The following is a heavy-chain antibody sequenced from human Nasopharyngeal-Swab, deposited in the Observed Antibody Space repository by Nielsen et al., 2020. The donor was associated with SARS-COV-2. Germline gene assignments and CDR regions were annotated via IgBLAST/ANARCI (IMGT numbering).Heavy chain of an antibody. CDR1: GGSISSGSYY. D-gene: IGHD6-6*01. Sequence: SETLSLICTVSGGSISSGSYYWSWIRQPAGKGLEWIGRIYTSGSTNYNPSLKSRVTISVDTSKNQFSLKLSSVTAADTAVYYCARDPVEYSSSSWIYYYYGMDVWGQGTTVTVSS. J-gene: IGHJ6*02. V-gene: IGHV4-61*02. CDR3: ARDPVEYSSSSWIYYYYGMDV. CDR2: IYTSGST.